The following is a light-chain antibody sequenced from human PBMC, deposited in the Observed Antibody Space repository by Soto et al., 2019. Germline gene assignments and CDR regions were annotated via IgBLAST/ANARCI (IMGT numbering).Light chain of an antibody. CDR2: KAS. CDR1: QTISSW. V-gene: IGKV1-5*03. CDR3: QQYNTYPWT. Sequence: DIQMTQSPSTLSGSVGDRVTITCRASQTISSWLAWYQQKPGKAPKLLIYKASTLKSGVPSRFSGSGSGTEFTLTISRLQSEDFATYYCQQYNTYPWTFGQGTRLEIK. J-gene: IGKJ5*01.